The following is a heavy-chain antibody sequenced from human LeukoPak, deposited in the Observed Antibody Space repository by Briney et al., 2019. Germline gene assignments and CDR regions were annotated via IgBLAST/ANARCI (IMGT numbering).Heavy chain of an antibody. V-gene: IGHV4-61*05. CDR1: GASISSRSYY. Sequence: KPSETLSLTCTVSGASISSRSYYWSWIRQPPGKGLEWIGYIYYSGSTNYNPSLKSRVTISVDTSKNQFSLKLSSVTAADTAVYYCARHALLSPGAFDIWGQGTMVTVSS. CDR3: ARHALLSPGAFDI. CDR2: IYYSGST. D-gene: IGHD1-26*01. J-gene: IGHJ3*02.